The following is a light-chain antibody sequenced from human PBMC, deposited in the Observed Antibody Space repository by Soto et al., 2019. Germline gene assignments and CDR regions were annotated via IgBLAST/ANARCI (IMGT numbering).Light chain of an antibody. V-gene: IGLV1-47*01. CDR1: SSNIGSDY. CDR2: RNN. J-gene: IGLJ1*01. CDR3: AAWDDSLSGYV. Sequence: QSVLTQPPSASGTPGQRVTISCYGSSSNIGSDYVYWYQQFPGTAPKLLIYRNNQRPSGVPDRFSGSKSGTSAALAISGLRSEDEADYYCAAWDDSLSGYVFGTGTQLTVL.